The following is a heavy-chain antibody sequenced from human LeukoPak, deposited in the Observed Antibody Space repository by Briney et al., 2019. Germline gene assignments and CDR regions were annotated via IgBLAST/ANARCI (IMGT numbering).Heavy chain of an antibody. CDR2: IYYSGST. V-gene: IGHV4-59*01. J-gene: IGHJ4*02. CDR1: GGSLSSYY. Sequence: SETLSLTCAVSGGSLSSYYWSWIRQPPGKGLEWMGYIYYSGSTNYNPSLTSRVTISVDTSNNQSSLKLSSVTAADTAVYYCARGKGVAGIQVYLPFDYWGGGTLVTVSS. D-gene: IGHD6-19*01. CDR3: ARGKGVAGIQVYLPFDY.